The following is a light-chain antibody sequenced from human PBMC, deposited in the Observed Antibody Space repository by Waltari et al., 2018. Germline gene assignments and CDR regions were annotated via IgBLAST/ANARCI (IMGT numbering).Light chain of an antibody. Sequence: QSALTQPPSASGSPGQSVTISCTGTSSDIGDSNYVSWYQQHPGKVPKLMIYDVYNRPAGVPDRFSGYKSGNTAFLTVSGLQGEDEADYYCSSFAGTHHVVFGGGTKLTVL. CDR1: SSDIGDSNY. J-gene: IGLJ2*01. CDR2: DVY. V-gene: IGLV2-8*01. CDR3: SSFAGTHHVV.